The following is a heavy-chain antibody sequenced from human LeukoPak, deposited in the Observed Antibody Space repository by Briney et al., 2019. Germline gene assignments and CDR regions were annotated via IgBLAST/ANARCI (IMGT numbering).Heavy chain of an antibody. CDR2: ISYDGSNK. J-gene: IGHJ4*02. CDR1: GFTFSSYA. CDR3: ARGSVVRFLEWLALGDY. V-gene: IGHV3-30-3*01. Sequence: SGGSLRLSCAASGFTFSSYAMHWVRQAPGKGLEWVAVISYDGSNKYYADSVKGRFTISRDNSKNTLYLQMNSLRAEDTAVYYCARGSVVRFLEWLALGDYWGQGTLVTVSS. D-gene: IGHD3-3*01.